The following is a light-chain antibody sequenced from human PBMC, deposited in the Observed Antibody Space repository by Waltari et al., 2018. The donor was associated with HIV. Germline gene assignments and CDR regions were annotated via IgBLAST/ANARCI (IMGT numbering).Light chain of an antibody. CDR1: SSHLGGSKY. V-gene: IGLV2-8*01. Sequence: QSALTQPPSASGSPGQSVTISCTGTSSHLGGSKYLAWYQQHPGKAPKLMIYEVNKRPSGVPDRFSGSKSANTASLTVSGLQADDEADYYCNSYAGSNNWVFGGGTKLTVL. CDR3: NSYAGSNNWV. CDR2: EVN. J-gene: IGLJ3*02.